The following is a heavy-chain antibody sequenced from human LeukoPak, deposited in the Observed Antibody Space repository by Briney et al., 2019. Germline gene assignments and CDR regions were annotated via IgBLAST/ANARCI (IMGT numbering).Heavy chain of an antibody. CDR1: GYTFTTYW. J-gene: IGHJ3*02. CDR2: IYPGDSDT. D-gene: IGHD6-13*01. CDR3: ATCFNSSSRYSGKVGAFDI. Sequence: GESLKISCKGSGYTFTTYWIGWVRQMPGKGLEWMGIIYPGDSDTRYSPSFQGQVTNSADKSISTAYLQWSSLKASDTAMYYCATCFNSSSRYSGKVGAFDIWGQGTMVTVSS. V-gene: IGHV5-51*01.